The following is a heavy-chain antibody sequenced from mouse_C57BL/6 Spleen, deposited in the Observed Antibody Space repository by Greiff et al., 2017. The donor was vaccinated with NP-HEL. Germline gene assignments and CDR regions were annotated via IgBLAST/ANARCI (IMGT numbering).Heavy chain of an antibody. J-gene: IGHJ4*01. CDR1: GYTFTSYW. CDR2: IDPNSGGT. V-gene: IGHV1-72*01. Sequence: QVQLQQPGAELVKPGASVKLSCKASGYTFTSYWMHWVKQRPGRGLEWIGRIDPNSGGTKYNEKFKSKATLAVDKPSSTAYMQLSSLTSEDSAVYYCASPITTVEYYYAMDYWGQGTSVTVSS. CDR3: ASPITTVEYYYAMDY. D-gene: IGHD1-1*01.